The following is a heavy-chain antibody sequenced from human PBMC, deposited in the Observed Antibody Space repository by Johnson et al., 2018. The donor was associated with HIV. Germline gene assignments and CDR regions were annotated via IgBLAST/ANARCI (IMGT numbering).Heavy chain of an antibody. J-gene: IGHJ3*02. D-gene: IGHD6-19*01. CDR2: INWNGGST. CDR3: ARIVGLAVAGTAFDI. CDR1: GFTFDDYA. V-gene: IGHV3-20*04. Sequence: MQLVESGGGLVQPGRSLRLSCAASGFTFDDYAMHWVRQAPGKGLEWVSGINWNGGSTGYADSVKGRFTLSRDNAKNSLYLQMNSRRAEDTALYYCARIVGLAVAGTAFDIWPRDNGHRLF.